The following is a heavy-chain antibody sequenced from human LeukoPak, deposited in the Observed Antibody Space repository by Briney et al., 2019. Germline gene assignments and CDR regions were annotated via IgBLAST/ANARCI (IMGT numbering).Heavy chain of an antibody. J-gene: IGHJ1*01. D-gene: IGHD6-19*01. CDR3: ARRVGSGWPVQH. CDR2: MNPNSGNT. V-gene: IGHV1-8*01. CDR1: GYTFSSYD. Sequence: ASEKVSCKASGYTFSSYDINWVRQATGQGLEWMGWMNPNSGNTGYAQKFQGRLNMTRNTSISTAYMELSSLRSEDTAVYYCARRVGSGWPVQHWGQGTLVTVSS.